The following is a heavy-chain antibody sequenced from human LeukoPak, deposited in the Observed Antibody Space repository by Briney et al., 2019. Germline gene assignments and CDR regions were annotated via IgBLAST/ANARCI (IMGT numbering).Heavy chain of an antibody. CDR2: INSDGINT. CDR3: ARDLGQYYDTSDNWFDP. Sequence: GGSLRLSCASSGFTFSNYWMHWVRQAPGKGLVWVSRINSDGINTSYADSVKGRFTISRGNAKNTLNLQMNSLRAEDTAVYYCARDLGQYYDTSDNWFDPWGQGTLVTVSS. J-gene: IGHJ5*02. V-gene: IGHV3-74*01. D-gene: IGHD3-22*01. CDR1: GFTFSNYW.